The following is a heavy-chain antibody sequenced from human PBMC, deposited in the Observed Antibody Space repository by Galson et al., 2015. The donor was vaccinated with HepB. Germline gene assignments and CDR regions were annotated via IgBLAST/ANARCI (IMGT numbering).Heavy chain of an antibody. V-gene: IGHV3-30*18. CDR3: AKIRVSGWLTDAFDL. CDR1: GFTFSDWG. CDR2: ISPDGNLK. Sequence: SLRLSCAATGFTFSDWGVHWVRQAPGKGLEWMAVISPDGNLKFYADSVKGRFTISRDNSENTVFLQMNSLRAEDTALYYCAKIRVSGWLTDAFDLWGQGTMVTVAS. J-gene: IGHJ3*01. D-gene: IGHD6-19*01.